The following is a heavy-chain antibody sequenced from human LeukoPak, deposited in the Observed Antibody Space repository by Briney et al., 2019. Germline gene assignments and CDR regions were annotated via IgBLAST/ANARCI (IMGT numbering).Heavy chain of an antibody. CDR1: GGSISSGDYY. V-gene: IGHV4-30-4*01. CDR2: IYYSGST. J-gene: IGHJ4*02. CDR3: ARQSLDFWSGYYPDY. D-gene: IGHD3-3*01. Sequence: SETLSLTCTVSGGSISSGDYYWSWIRQPPGKGLECIGHIYYSGSTYYNPSLKSRVTISVDTSKNQFSLKLSSVTAADTAVYYCARQSLDFWSGYYPDYWGQGTLVTVSS.